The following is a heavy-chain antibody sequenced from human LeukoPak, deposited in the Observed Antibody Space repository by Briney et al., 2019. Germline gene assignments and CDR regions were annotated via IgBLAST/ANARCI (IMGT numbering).Heavy chain of an antibody. J-gene: IGHJ4*02. CDR1: GFSVSGYW. CDR2: IKHDGSEN. CDR3: ARQPIYEAYFDF. Sequence: GGSLRLSCAVSGFSVSGYWMTWVRQAPGKGLEWVANIKHDGSENTFVDSVKGRFTISRNNAENSLYLQMNSLRAEDTAVYYCARQPIYEAYFDFWGQGTLVTVSS. D-gene: IGHD3-16*01. V-gene: IGHV3-7*01.